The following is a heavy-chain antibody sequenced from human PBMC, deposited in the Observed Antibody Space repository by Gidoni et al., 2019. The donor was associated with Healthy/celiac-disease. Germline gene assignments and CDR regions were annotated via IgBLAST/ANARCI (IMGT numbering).Heavy chain of an antibody. V-gene: IGHV3-7*04. CDR1: GFTFSSYW. D-gene: IGHD2-2*01. CDR3: ARGQLLLDYFDY. J-gene: IGHJ4*02. Sequence: EVQLVESGGGLVQPGGSLRLSCAASGFTFSSYWMSWVRQAPGKGLEWVANIKQDGSEKYYVDPVKGRFTISRDNAKNSLYLQMNILRAEDTAVYYCARGQLLLDYFDYWGQGTLVTVSS. CDR2: IKQDGSEK.